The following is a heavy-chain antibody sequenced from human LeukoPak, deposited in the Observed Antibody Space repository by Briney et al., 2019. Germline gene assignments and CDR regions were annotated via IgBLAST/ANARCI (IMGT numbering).Heavy chain of an antibody. CDR2: ISGSGGST. J-gene: IGHJ4*02. D-gene: IGHD3-9*01. CDR1: GFTFSSYG. CDR3: AKDLRTLRYFDWFDY. Sequence: GGSLRLSCAASGFTFSSYGMSWVRQAPGKGLEWVSAISGSGGSTYYADSVKSRFTISRDNSKNTLYLQMNSLRAEDTAVYYCAKDLRTLRYFDWFDYWGQGTLVTVSS. V-gene: IGHV3-23*01.